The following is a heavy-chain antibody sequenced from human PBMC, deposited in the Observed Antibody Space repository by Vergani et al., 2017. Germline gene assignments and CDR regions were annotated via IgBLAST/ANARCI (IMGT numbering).Heavy chain of an antibody. D-gene: IGHD3-10*01. CDR2: IEPSDSYT. CDR3: ARSDYGSGENNWFDP. V-gene: IGHV5-10-1*01. J-gene: IGHJ5*02. CDR1: GYSFTSYW. Sequence: EVQLVQSGAEVKKPGESLRISCKGSGYSFTSYWISWVRQMPGKGLEWMGRIEPSDSYTNYSPSFQGHVTISADKSISTDYLQWSSLKASDTAMYYCARSDYGSGENNWFDPWGQGTLVTVSS.